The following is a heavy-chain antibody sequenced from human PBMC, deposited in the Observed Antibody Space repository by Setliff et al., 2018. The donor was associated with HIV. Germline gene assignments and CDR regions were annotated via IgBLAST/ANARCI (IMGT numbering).Heavy chain of an antibody. Sequence: SDTLSLTCTVSGGSISSGSYYWSWIRQPAGKGLEWIGRIYASGSTNYNPSLKSQVTTSVDTSKNQFSLKLGSVTAADTAMYYCARATYYYDSSGYYYKSYYFDYWGQGTLVTVSS. CDR3: ARATYYYDSSGYYYKSYYFDY. D-gene: IGHD3-22*01. CDR2: IYASGST. CDR1: GGSISSGSYY. V-gene: IGHV4-61*02. J-gene: IGHJ4*02.